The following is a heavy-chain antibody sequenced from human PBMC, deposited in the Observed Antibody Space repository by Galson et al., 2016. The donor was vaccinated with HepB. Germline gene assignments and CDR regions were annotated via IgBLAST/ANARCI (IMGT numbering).Heavy chain of an antibody. CDR2: INHSGVT. J-gene: IGHJ4*02. CDR3: ARGRPWQIGYFDS. CDR1: GGSFSGYY. Sequence: SETLSLTCAATGGSFSGYYWNWIRQPPGKGLEWVGEINHSGVTNYNPSLKSRVTISVDTSQNQFSLKVSSVTAADTAVYYCARGRPWQIGYFDSWGQGTLVAVSS. D-gene: IGHD2-21*01. V-gene: IGHV4-34*01.